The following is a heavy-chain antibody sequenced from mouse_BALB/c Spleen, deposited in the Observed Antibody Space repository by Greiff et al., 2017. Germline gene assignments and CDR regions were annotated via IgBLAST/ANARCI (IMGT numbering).Heavy chain of an antibody. V-gene: IGHV1-14*01. Sequence: VQLKQSGPELVKPGASVKMSCKASGYTFTSYVMHWVKQMPGPGLEWIGYINPYNDGTKYNEKFKGKATLTSDKSSSTAYMELSSLPSEDSAVYYCARAKVTAYYYAMDYWGQGTSVTVSS. CDR1: GYTFTSYV. CDR3: ARAKVTAYYYAMDY. CDR2: INPYNDGT. J-gene: IGHJ4*01. D-gene: IGHD2-5*01.